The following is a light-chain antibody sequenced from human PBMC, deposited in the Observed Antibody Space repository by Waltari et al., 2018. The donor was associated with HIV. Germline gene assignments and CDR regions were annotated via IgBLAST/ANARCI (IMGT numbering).Light chain of an antibody. V-gene: IGKV3-20*01. J-gene: IGKJ2*03. CDR1: QSVSSSY. CDR3: QQYGNAPDS. Sequence: EIVLTQSPGTLPFSQGERAPPPGRASQSVSSSYLAWYQQKPGQAPRLLIYGASSRATGIPDRFSGSGSGTDFTLTISRLEPEDFAVYYCQQYGNAPDSFGQGTKLEIK. CDR2: GAS.